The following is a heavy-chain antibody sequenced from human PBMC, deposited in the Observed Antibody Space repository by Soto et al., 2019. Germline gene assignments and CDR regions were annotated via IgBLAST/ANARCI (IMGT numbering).Heavy chain of an antibody. Sequence: PVGSLRLSCAASGFTFSSYAMSWVRQAPGKGLEWVSAISGSGGSTYYADSVKGRFTISRDNSKNTLYLQMNSLRAEDTAVYYCAKDLSGYSSGWYSNYYYYGMDVWGQGTTVTV. J-gene: IGHJ6*02. CDR3: AKDLSGYSSGWYSNYYYYGMDV. CDR2: ISGSGGST. V-gene: IGHV3-23*01. D-gene: IGHD6-19*01. CDR1: GFTFSSYA.